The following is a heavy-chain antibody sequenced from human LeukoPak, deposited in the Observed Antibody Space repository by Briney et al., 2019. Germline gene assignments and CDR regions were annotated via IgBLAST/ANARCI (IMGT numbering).Heavy chain of an antibody. CDR3: ARGLKLWFGEWRGWWFDP. Sequence: ASVNVSRKASGYTFTVYYMHWVPHAPGQGLEWRGWINPNSGGTNYAQTFQGRVTNTRDTSNSTGYMQLSRLRSDDTAVYYCARGLKLWFGEWRGWWFDPWGQGTLVTVSS. CDR1: GYTFTVYY. V-gene: IGHV1-2*02. CDR2: INPNSGGT. D-gene: IGHD3-10*01. J-gene: IGHJ5*02.